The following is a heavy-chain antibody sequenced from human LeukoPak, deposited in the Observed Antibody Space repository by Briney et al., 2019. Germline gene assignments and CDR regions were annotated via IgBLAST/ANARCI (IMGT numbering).Heavy chain of an antibody. D-gene: IGHD3-3*01. CDR1: GYTFTSED. CDR2: MNPNSGNT. J-gene: IGHJ4*02. CDR3: ARAGYYDFWSGYYTPDY. V-gene: IGHV1-8*01. Sequence: ASVKVSCKASGYTFTSEDINWVRQATGQGPEWMGWMNPNSGNTGLPQKLQGRVTMTTDTSTSTAYMELRSLRSDDTAVYYCARAGYYDFWSGYYTPDYWGQGTLVTVSS.